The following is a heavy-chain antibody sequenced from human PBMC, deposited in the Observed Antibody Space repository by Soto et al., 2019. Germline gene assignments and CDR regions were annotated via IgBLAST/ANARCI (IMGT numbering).Heavy chain of an antibody. CDR1: GGTFSSYA. V-gene: IGHV1-69*13. Sequence: ASVKVSCKASGGTFSSYAISWVRQAPGQGLEWMGGIIPIFGTANYAQKFQGRVTITADESTSTAYMELSSLRSEDTAVYYCARDYYDSSGYPPNHYDAFDIWGQGTMVTVSS. J-gene: IGHJ3*02. CDR3: ARDYYDSSGYPPNHYDAFDI. D-gene: IGHD3-22*01. CDR2: IIPIFGTA.